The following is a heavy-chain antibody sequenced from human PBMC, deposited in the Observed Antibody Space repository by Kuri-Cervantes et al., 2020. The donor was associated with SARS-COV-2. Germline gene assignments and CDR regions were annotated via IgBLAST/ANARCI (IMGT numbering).Heavy chain of an antibody. CDR2: FNPEYGDT. CDR1: GYTVTELS. D-gene: IGHD3-22*01. Sequence: ASVKVSCKVSGYTVTELSMHWVRQAPGQGLEWMGGFNPEYGDTIYAQKFQGRVTMTEDTSTDTEYMELSSLRSDDTAVYYCARVDYDSYGYSWHFDSWGHGTLVTVSS. V-gene: IGHV1-24*01. J-gene: IGHJ4*01. CDR3: ARVDYDSYGYSWHFDS.